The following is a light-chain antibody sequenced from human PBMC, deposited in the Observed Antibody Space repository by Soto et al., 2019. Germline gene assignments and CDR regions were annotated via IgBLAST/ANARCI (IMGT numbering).Light chain of an antibody. V-gene: IGLV1-40*01. CDR3: SSYTDSSNYV. J-gene: IGLJ1*01. Sequence: QSVLTQPPSVSGAPGQRVTISCTGSSSNIGAGYDVHWYQQLPGTAPKLLIYGNSNRPSGVPDRFSGSKSDTSASLAITGLQAEDEADYYCSSYTDSSNYVFGTGTKVTVL. CDR1: SSNIGAGYD. CDR2: GNS.